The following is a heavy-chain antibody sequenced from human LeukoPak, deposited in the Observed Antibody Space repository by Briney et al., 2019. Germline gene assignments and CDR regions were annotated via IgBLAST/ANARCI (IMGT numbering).Heavy chain of an antibody. J-gene: IGHJ4*02. CDR1: GYTFTSYY. D-gene: IGHD2-15*01. CDR2: INPSGGST. V-gene: IGHV1-46*01. CDR3: ARDNSLVSGVQVDY. Sequence: ASVKVSCKASGYTFTSYYMHWVRQAPGQGLEWMGIINPSGGSTSYAQKFQGRVTMTTDTSTSTAYMELRSLRSDDTAVYYCARDNSLVSGVQVDYWGQGTLVTVSS.